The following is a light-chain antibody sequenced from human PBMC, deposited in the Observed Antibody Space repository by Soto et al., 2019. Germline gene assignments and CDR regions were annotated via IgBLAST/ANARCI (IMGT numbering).Light chain of an antibody. V-gene: IGLV1-47*01. CDR1: TSNIGSNY. Sequence: QSVMTQPPSASGTPGQRVTISCSGSTSNIGSNYVYWYQHLPGTAPKLLIYRDNQRPSGVPDRFSGSKSGTSASLAISGLRSGDEAEYYCAAWDDSLSGVVFGGGTKVTVL. CDR3: AAWDDSLSGVV. J-gene: IGLJ2*01. CDR2: RDN.